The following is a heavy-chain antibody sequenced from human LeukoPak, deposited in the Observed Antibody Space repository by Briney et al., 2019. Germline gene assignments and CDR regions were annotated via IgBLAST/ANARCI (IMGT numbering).Heavy chain of an antibody. J-gene: IGHJ6*03. CDR3: ARTTLPYYYYYYMDV. CDR1: GYSFTSYW. V-gene: IGHV5-51*01. Sequence: PGESLKISCKGSGYSFTSYWIGWVRQMPEKGLEWMGIIYPGDSDTRYSPSFQGQVTISADKSISTAYLQWSSLKASDTAMYYCARTTLPYYYYYYMDVWGKGTTVTVSS. D-gene: IGHD4-11*01. CDR2: IYPGDSDT.